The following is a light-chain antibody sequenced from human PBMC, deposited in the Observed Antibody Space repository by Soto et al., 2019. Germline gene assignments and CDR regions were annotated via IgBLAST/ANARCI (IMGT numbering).Light chain of an antibody. V-gene: IGKV3-15*01. J-gene: IGKJ1*01. Sequence: DIVMPQSPATLSVSPGERATLSCRASQSVSSNLAWYQQKPGQAPRLLIYGASTRATGIPARFSGSGSGTEFTLTISSLQSEDFAVYYCQQYDNWPPWTVGQGIKVDIK. CDR1: QSVSSN. CDR3: QQYDNWPPWT. CDR2: GAS.